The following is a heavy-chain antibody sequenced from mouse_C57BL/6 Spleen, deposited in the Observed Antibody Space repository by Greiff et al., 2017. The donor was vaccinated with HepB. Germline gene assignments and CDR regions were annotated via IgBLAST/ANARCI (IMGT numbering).Heavy chain of an antibody. V-gene: IGHV1-80*01. CDR1: GYAFSSYW. CDR2: IYPGDGDT. CDR3: ARSRITTVVFDY. Sequence: VKLQESGAELVKPGASVKISCKASGYAFSSYWMNWVKQRPGKGLEWIGQIYPGDGDTNYNGKFKGKATLTADKASRTAYMQLSSLTSEDSAVYFCARSRITTVVFDYWGQGTTLTVSS. D-gene: IGHD1-1*01. J-gene: IGHJ2*01.